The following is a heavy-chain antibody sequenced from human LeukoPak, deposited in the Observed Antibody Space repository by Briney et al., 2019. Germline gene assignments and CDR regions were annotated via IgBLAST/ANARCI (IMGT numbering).Heavy chain of an antibody. CDR2: ISSDRNVI. CDR1: GFTFDIYE. CDR3: AGSKYPEPQDLNF. J-gene: IGHJ4*02. V-gene: IGHV3-48*03. Sequence: GGSLRLSCAASGFTFDIYEMNWVRQAPGKGLGWISYISSDRNVIYYADSVKGRFTISRDNAKYSLYLQMNSLRAEDTAVYYCAGSKYPEPQDLNFWGQGTLVAVSS. D-gene: IGHD4-11*01.